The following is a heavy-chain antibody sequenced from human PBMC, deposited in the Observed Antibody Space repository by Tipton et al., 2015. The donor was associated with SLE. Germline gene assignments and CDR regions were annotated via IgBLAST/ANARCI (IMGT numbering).Heavy chain of an antibody. Sequence: TLSLTCTVSGCSISSHYWSWFRQPPGKGLEWIGYIYYSGSINYNPSLKSRVTISVDTSKNQFSLKLSSVTAADTAVYYCARALGIAGRVYWYFDLWGRGTLVTVSS. D-gene: IGHD6-13*01. CDR2: IYYSGSI. CDR1: GCSISSHY. CDR3: ARALGIAGRVYWYFDL. V-gene: IGHV4-59*11. J-gene: IGHJ2*01.